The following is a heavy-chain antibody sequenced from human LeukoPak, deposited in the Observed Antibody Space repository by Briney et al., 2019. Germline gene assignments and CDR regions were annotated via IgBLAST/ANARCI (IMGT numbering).Heavy chain of an antibody. Sequence: GSSVKVSCKAYGGTFSSYSISWVRQAPGQGPEWMGGTIPIFGTANYAQRFQGRVTITTDESTRTAYMELSSLRSEDTAVYYCARDIGGSDYGDSRDAFDIWGQGTMVIVSS. CDR3: ARDIGGSDYGDSRDAFDI. CDR2: TIPIFGTA. J-gene: IGHJ3*02. D-gene: IGHD4-17*01. CDR1: GGTFSSYS. V-gene: IGHV1-69*05.